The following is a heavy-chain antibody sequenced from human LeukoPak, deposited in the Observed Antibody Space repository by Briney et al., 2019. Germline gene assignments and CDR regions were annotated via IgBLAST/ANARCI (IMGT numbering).Heavy chain of an antibody. V-gene: IGHV3-7*01. CDR1: GFTFSSYS. CDR3: AREDPDGNDAFDI. J-gene: IGHJ3*02. Sequence: PGGSLRLSCAASGFTFSSYSMNWVRQAPGKGLEWVANIKVDGSEEYYMDSVKGRFTISRDNAKNSLYLQMNSLRAEDTAVYYCAREDPDGNDAFDIWGQGTMVTVSS. CDR2: IKVDGSEE. D-gene: IGHD2-15*01.